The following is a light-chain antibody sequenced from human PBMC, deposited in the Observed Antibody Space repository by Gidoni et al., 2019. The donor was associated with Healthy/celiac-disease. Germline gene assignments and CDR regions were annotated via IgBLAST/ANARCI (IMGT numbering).Light chain of an antibody. J-gene: IGLJ2*01. Sequence: QSALTQPASVSGSPVQSITISCTGTSSDVGGYNYVSWYQQHPGKAPKLMIYDVSNRPSGVSKRFSGSKSGNTASLTISGLQAEDEADYYCSSYTSSSAVVFGGGTKLTVL. CDR1: SSDVGGYNY. V-gene: IGLV2-14*03. CDR3: SSYTSSSAVV. CDR2: DVS.